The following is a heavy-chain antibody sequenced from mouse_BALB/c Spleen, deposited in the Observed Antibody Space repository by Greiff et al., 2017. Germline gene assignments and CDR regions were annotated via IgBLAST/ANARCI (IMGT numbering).Heavy chain of an antibody. CDR1: GYTFTSYW. D-gene: IGHD2-2*01. CDR3: ARFKGLRRAFDY. V-gene: IGHV1-87*01. J-gene: IGHJ2*01. CDR2: IYPGDGDT. Sequence: VQLQQSGAELARPGASVKLSCKASGYTFTSYWMQWVKQRPGQGLEWIGAIYPGDGDTRYTQKFKGKATLTADKSSSTAYMQLSSLASEDSAVYYCARFKGLRRAFDYWGQGTTLTVSS.